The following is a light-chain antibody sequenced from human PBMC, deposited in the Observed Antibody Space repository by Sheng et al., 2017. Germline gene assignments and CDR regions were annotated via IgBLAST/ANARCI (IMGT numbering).Light chain of an antibody. J-gene: IGKJ1*01. CDR2: GAS. V-gene: IGKV3-20*01. CDR1: QSLNRNY. Sequence: EIVLTQSPGTLSLSPGERATLSCRASQSLNRNYIAWYQQKPGQAPRLLMYGASTRATGIPDRFSGSGSGTDFTLTISRLEPEDFAIYYCQQYDTSPETFGQGTKVEVK. CDR3: QQYDTSPET.